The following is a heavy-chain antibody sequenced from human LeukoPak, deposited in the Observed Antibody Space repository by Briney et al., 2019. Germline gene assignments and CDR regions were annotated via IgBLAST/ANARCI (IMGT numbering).Heavy chain of an antibody. CDR1: GGTFTSYA. Sequence: ASVKVSCKASGGTFTSYAISWVRQAPGQGLEWMGRIIPIFVTANYAPTFQGRVTITTDESTSTAYMEMSSLRSEDTAVDYCARDLYYDYVWGSYRLHFEYWGQGTLVTVSS. CDR2: IIPIFVTA. CDR3: ARDLYYDYVWGSYRLHFEY. V-gene: IGHV1-69*05. J-gene: IGHJ4*02. D-gene: IGHD3-16*02.